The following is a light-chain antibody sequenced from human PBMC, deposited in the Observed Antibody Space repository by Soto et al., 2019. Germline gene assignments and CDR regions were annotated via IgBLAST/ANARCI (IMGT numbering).Light chain of an antibody. J-gene: IGKJ5*01. CDR2: DIS. CDR3: QQYNNWRLIT. V-gene: IGKV3-15*01. Sequence: EVVMTQSPATLSVSPGERATLSGRASQTVSRNLAWYQQRPGQAPSLIIYDISNRANGVPARSSGSGSETEFTLTISSLQSEDFAVYYCQQYNNWRLITFGQGTRLEIK. CDR1: QTVSRN.